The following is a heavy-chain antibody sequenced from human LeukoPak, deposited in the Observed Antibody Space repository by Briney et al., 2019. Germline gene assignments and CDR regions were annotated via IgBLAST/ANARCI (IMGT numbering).Heavy chain of an antibody. D-gene: IGHD3-22*01. CDR2: IKQDGSEK. CDR3: AREYDSSGYGAFDI. V-gene: IGHV3-7*01. CDR1: GFTFSDYY. J-gene: IGHJ3*02. Sequence: GGSLRLSCAASGFTFSDYYITWIRQAPGKGLEWVANIKQDGSEKYYVDSVKGRFTISRDNAKNSLYLQMNSLRAEDTAVYYCAREYDSSGYGAFDIWGQGTMVTVSS.